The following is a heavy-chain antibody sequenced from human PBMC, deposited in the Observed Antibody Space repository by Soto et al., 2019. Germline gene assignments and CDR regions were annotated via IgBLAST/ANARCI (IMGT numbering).Heavy chain of an antibody. V-gene: IGHV1-58*01. CDR3: AADPPYAAFDI. CDR1: GFTFTNPA. CDR2: IVVGSGNT. Sequence: SVKVSRKASGFTFTNPAVQRVRQARGQRLEWIGWIVVGSGNTNYAQKFQERVTITRDMSTSTAYMELSSLRSEDTALYYCAADPPYAAFDIWGQGTMVTVSS. D-gene: IGHD2-2*01. J-gene: IGHJ3*02.